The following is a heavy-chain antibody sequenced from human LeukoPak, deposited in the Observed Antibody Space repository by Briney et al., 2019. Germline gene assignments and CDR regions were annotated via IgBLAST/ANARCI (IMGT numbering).Heavy chain of an antibody. D-gene: IGHD4-17*01. CDR1: GGSISSYY. CDR2: IYYSGST. CDR3: ARDLGDESFDY. Sequence: SETLSLTCTVSGGSISSYYWSWIRQPPGKGLEWIGYIYYSGSTDYNPSLKSRVTISVDTSKNQFSLKLSSVTAADTAVYYCARDLGDESFDYWGQGTLVTVSS. J-gene: IGHJ4*02. V-gene: IGHV4-59*01.